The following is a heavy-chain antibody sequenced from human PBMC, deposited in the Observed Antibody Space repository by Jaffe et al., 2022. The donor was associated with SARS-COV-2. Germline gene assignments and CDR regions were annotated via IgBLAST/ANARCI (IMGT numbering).Heavy chain of an antibody. D-gene: IGHD1-26*01. CDR3: VRRKSGRYYFDY. V-gene: IGHV4-39*01. Sequence: QLQLRESGPRLVKPSETLSLTCTVSGGSTRSGTEYWGWIRQPPGKGLEWIGSVFYTGSTHSLSSLGSRVSISVDTSKNQFSLRLTSVTAADTAIYYCVRRKSGRYYFDYWGQGTLVTVSS. J-gene: IGHJ4*02. CDR1: GGSTRSGTEY. CDR2: VFYTGST.